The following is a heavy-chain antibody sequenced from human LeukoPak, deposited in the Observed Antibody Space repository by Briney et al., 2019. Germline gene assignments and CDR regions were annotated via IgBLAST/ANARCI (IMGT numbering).Heavy chain of an antibody. D-gene: IGHD2-15*01. CDR1: GYSISSGYY. J-gene: IGHJ4*02. Sequence: SETLSLTCTVSGYSISSGYYWGWIRQPPGKGLEWIGSIYHSGSTYYNPSLKSRVTISVDTSKNQFSLKLSSVTAADTAVYYCARGAFRRYCSGGSCYYFDYWGQGTLVTVSS. V-gene: IGHV4-38-2*02. CDR3: ARGAFRRYCSGGSCYYFDY. CDR2: IYHSGST.